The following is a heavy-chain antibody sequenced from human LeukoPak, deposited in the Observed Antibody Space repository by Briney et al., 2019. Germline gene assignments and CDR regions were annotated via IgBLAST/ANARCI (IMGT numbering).Heavy chain of an antibody. CDR3: TKERDYDFSWTVWNNYYAMDV. J-gene: IGHJ6*02. D-gene: IGHD3-3*01. Sequence: GGSLRLSCVASGFIFSSYDMHWVRQAPGRGLEWVAVVSGDGSKKNYADSVKGRFTVSRDNSKNTVYLQMNSLSGEDTAVYYCTKERDYDFSWTVWNNYYAMDVWGQGPRSPSP. V-gene: IGHV3-30*18. CDR1: GFIFSSYD. CDR2: VSGDGSKK.